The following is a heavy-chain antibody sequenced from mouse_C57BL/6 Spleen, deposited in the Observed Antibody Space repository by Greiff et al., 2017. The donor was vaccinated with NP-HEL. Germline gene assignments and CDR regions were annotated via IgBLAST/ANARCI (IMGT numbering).Heavy chain of an antibody. CDR3: ARLGSKDAMDY. D-gene: IGHD1-1*01. V-gene: IGHV5-17*01. CDR2: ISSGSSTI. CDR1: GFTFSDYG. J-gene: IGHJ4*01. Sequence: EVKVVESGGGLVKPGGSLKLSCAASGFTFSDYGMHWVRQDPEKGLEWVAYISSGSSTIYYADTVKGRFTISRDNAKNTLFLQMTSLRSEDTAMYYCARLGSKDAMDYWGQGTSVTVSS.